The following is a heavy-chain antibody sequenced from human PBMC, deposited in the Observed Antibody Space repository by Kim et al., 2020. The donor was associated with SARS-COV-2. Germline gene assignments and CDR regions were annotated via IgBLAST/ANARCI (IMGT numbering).Heavy chain of an antibody. J-gene: IGHJ6*03. D-gene: IGHD1-1*01. V-gene: IGHV3-72*01. CDR3: ARDLQNSGAFMDV. Sequence: EYAASVKGRFTIPRDDSEKSLFLQMNSLKSDDTAVYYCARDLQNSGAFMDVWGKGTTVTVSS.